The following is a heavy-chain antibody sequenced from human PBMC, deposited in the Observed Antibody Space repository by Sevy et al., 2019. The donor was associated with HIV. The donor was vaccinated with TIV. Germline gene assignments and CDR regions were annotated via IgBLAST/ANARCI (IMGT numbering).Heavy chain of an antibody. CDR2: IGAYNGNR. CDR1: GYIFSTYG. J-gene: IGHJ5*02. CDR3: ARLSTARGESNWFDP. Sequence: ASVKVSCKASGYIFSTYGISWVRQAPGQGLEWMGWIGAYNGNRKYAQKFQDRITMTTDTSTSTAYMELRSLRSDDTAVYFCARLSTARGESNWFDPWGQGILVTVSS. D-gene: IGHD3-16*01. V-gene: IGHV1-18*01.